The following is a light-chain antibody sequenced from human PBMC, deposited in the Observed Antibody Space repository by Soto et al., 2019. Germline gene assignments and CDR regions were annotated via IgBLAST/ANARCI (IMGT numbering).Light chain of an antibody. V-gene: IGLV2-8*01. CDR1: SSDVGDYNY. J-gene: IGLJ2*01. Sequence: QSALTQPPSASGSPGQSVTISCTGTSSDVGDYNYVSWYRQHPGKAPKLIIYELNKRPSGVPDRFSGSKSGNTASLTVSGLQPEDEADYYCSSYACNNGVVFGGGTKLTVL. CDR3: SSYACNNGVV. CDR2: ELN.